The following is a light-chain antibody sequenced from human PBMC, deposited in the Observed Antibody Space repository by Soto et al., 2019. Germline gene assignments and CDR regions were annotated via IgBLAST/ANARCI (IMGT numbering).Light chain of an antibody. CDR1: SSDVGGYNY. CDR2: EVS. CDR3: SSHAGIINVV. Sequence: QSAMTQPASVSGSPGQSITISCTGSSSDVGGYNYVSWYQQHPGKAPKLMIYEVSNRPSGVSNRFSGSKSGNTASLTVSGLLAEDEADYYCSSHAGIINVVFGGGTKVTVL. J-gene: IGLJ3*02. V-gene: IGLV2-14*01.